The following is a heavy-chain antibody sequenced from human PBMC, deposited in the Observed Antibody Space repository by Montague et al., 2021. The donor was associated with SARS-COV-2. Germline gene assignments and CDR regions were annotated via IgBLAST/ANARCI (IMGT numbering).Heavy chain of an antibody. CDR1: GDSISSSSNY. J-gene: IGHJ3*02. Sequence: SETLSLTCTVSGDSISSSSNYWGWIRQSPGKGLEWIGSINYGETTYYNPSLKSRLTISVDTSKNQFSLRLMSVTAADSAVYYCARTKHDNSPDRAFDIWGQGTMVTVSS. CDR3: ARTKHDNSPDRAFDI. D-gene: IGHD3-22*01. V-gene: IGHV4-39*01. CDR2: INYGETT.